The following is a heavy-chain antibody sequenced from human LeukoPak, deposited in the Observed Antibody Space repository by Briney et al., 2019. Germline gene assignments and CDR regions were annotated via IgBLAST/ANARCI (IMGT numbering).Heavy chain of an antibody. CDR3: QLGYCSSTSCSTDAFDI. CDR1: GYTFTSYD. D-gene: IGHD2-2*01. Sequence: GASVKVSCKASGYTFTSYDINWVRQATGQGLEWMGWMNPNSGGTNYAQKFQGRVTMTRDTSISTAYMELSRLRSDDTAVYYCQLGYCSSTSCSTDAFDIWGQGTMVTVSS. CDR2: MNPNSGGT. V-gene: IGHV1-2*02. J-gene: IGHJ3*02.